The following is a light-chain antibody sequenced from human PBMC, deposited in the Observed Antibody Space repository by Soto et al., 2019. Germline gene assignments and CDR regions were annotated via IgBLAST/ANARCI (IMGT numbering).Light chain of an antibody. Sequence: QSALTQPASVSGSPGQSITISCTGTSSDVGGYNYVSWYQQHPGKAPKLIIYDVSKRPSGVPDRFSGSKSGNTASLTISGLQAEDEADYYCCSYGGTYTIFGIGTKVTVL. V-gene: IGLV2-11*01. CDR3: CSYGGTYTI. J-gene: IGLJ1*01. CDR2: DVS. CDR1: SSDVGGYNY.